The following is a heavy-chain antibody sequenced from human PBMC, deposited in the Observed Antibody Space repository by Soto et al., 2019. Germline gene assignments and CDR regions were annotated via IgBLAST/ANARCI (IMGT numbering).Heavy chain of an antibody. CDR3: ARYTEVATIYYYYYYMDV. CDR2: ISSSSSTI. Sequence: EVKLVESGGGLVQPGGSLRLSCAASGFTFSSYSMNWVRQAPGKGLEWVTYISSSSSTIYYADSVKGRFTISRDNAKNSLYLQMNSLRAEDTAVYYCARYTEVATIYYYYYYMDVWGKGTTVTVSS. J-gene: IGHJ6*03. CDR1: GFTFSSYS. V-gene: IGHV3-48*01. D-gene: IGHD5-12*01.